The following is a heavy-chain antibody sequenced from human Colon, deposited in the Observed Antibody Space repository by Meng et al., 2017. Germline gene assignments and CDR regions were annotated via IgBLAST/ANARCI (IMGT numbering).Heavy chain of an antibody. CDR3: VRMTRDSSNWYVDL. D-gene: IGHD6-13*01. CDR2: IYTSGTI. J-gene: IGHJ4*02. CDR1: GGSLQGHF. Sequence: GRLQQSGPGLVKPSEPLSLTCTVSGGSLQGHFWSWVRQPAGKGLEWIGRIYTSGTINYNPSLKSRVTMSIDTSKTHFSLEVSSVTAADTAVYYCVRMTRDSSNWYVDLWGQGTLVTVSS. V-gene: IGHV4-4*07.